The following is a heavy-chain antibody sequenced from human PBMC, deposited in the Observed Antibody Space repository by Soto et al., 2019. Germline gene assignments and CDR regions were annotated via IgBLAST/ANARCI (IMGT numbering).Heavy chain of an antibody. V-gene: IGHV4-59*01. CDR2: IYYSGSA. D-gene: IGHD6-6*01. CDR3: ARDDREYTRPPAPDH. J-gene: IGHJ4*02. Sequence: QVQLQESGPGLVKPSETLSLTCTVSGGSISTYYWSWIRQPPGKGLESIGYIYYSGSANYSPSLKSQVTISVDTSKNQFSLTLSSVTAADTAIYYCARDDREYTRPPAPDHWGQGILVTVSS. CDR1: GGSISTYY.